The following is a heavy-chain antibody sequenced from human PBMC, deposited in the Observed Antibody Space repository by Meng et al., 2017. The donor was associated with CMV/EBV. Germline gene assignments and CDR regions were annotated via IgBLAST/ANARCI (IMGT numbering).Heavy chain of an antibody. Sequence: CKGSGSSFTRYWIGWLRQMPGKGLEWMGIIYPGDSDPRYSPSFQGQVIISADKSISTAYLQWSSLKASDTAMYYCATPGYSSGWFDYWGQGTLVTVSS. V-gene: IGHV5-51*01. J-gene: IGHJ4*02. CDR1: GSSFTRYW. D-gene: IGHD6-19*01. CDR2: IYPGDSDP. CDR3: ATPGYSSGWFDY.